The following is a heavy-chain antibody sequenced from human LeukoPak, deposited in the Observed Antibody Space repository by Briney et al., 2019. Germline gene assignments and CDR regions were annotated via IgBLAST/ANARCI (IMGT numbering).Heavy chain of an antibody. CDR2: IYYSGST. CDR3: ARRSSDCSSTSCYLYYYGSGSPYYYCYYMDV. V-gene: IGHV4-59*11. D-gene: IGHD2-2*01. CDR1: GGFISSHY. J-gene: IGHJ6*03. Sequence: SETLSLTCTVSGGFISSHYWSWIRQPPGKGLEWIGYIYYSGSTNYNPSLKSRVTISVDTSKNQFSLKLSSVTAADTAVYYCARRSSDCSSTSCYLYYYGSGSPYYYCYYMDVWGKGTTVTVSS.